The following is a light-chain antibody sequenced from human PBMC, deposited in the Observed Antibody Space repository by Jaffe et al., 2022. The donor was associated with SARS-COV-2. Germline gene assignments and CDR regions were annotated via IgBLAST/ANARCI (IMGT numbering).Light chain of an antibody. CDR1: RSNIGRNS. V-gene: IGLV1-44*01. Sequence: QSVLTQPPSASGAPGQRVTISCSGSRSNIGRNSVNWYHQFPGTAPKLLIYRNNLRPSGVPDRFSGSESGTSASLAISWLQSEDEADYYCASWDDSLKSYVFGTGTKVTVL. CDR3: ASWDDSLKSYV. J-gene: IGLJ1*01. CDR2: RNN.